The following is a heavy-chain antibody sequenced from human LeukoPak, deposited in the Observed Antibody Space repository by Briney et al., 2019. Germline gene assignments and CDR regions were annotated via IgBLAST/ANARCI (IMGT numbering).Heavy chain of an antibody. CDR3: ARDPSSSWYYYYYMDV. Sequence: PGGSLRLSCAASGFTFSSYWMHWVRQAPGKGLVWVSRLNSDGSSTSYAGSVKGRFTISRDNAKNTLYLQMNSLRAEDTAVYYCARDPSSSWYYYYYMDVWGKGTTVTISS. V-gene: IGHV3-74*01. CDR1: GFTFSSYW. D-gene: IGHD6-13*01. J-gene: IGHJ6*03. CDR2: LNSDGSST.